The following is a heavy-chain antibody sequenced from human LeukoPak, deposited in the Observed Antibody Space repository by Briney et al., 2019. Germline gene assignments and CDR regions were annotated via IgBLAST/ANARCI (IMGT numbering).Heavy chain of an antibody. J-gene: IGHJ6*03. V-gene: IGHV4-34*01. CDR2: INHSGST. Sequence: SETLSLTCAVYGGSLSGYYWSWIRQPPGKGLEWIGEINHSGSTNYNPSLKSRVTISVDTSKNQFSLKLSSVTAADTAVYYCARDAISHYYYMDVWGKGTTVTVSS. CDR1: GGSLSGYY. D-gene: IGHD5-24*01. CDR3: ARDAISHYYYMDV.